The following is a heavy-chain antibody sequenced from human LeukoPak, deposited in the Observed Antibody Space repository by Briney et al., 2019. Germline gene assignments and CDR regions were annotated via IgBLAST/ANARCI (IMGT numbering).Heavy chain of an antibody. Sequence: PGGSLRLSCAASGFTFSDYYVSWIRQAPGKGLEWVSYISSSGSTIYYADSVKGRFTISRDNAKNSLYLQMNSLRAEDTAVYYCARDIRYYYDSSAEYYFGYWGQGTLVTVSS. D-gene: IGHD3-22*01. CDR3: ARDIRYYYDSSAEYYFGY. CDR2: ISSSGSTI. J-gene: IGHJ4*02. V-gene: IGHV3-11*01. CDR1: GFTFSDYY.